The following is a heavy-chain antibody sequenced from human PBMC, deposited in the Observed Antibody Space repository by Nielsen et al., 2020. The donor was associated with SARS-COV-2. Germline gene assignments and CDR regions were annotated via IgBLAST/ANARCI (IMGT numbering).Heavy chain of an antibody. CDR3: AKVGGDYVRDAFDI. Sequence: GGSLRLSCAASGFTFSSYGMHWVRQAPGKGLEWVAVISYDGSNKYYADSVKGRFTISRDNSKNTLYLQMNSLRAEDTALYYCAKVGGDYVRDAFDIWGQGTMVTVSS. CDR2: ISYDGSNK. J-gene: IGHJ3*02. D-gene: IGHD2-21*02. V-gene: IGHV3-30*18. CDR1: GFTFSSYG.